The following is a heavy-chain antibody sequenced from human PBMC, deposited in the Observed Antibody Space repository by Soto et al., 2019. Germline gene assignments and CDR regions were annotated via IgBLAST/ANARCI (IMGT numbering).Heavy chain of an antibody. D-gene: IGHD3-9*01. CDR2: IWYDGSNK. CDR3: ARDEPALNAFDI. Sequence: PGGSLRLSCAASGFTFSSYGMHWVRQAPGKGLEWVAVIWYDGSNKYYADSVKGRFTISRDNSKNTLYLQMNSLRAEDTAVYYCARDEPALNAFDIWGQGTMVTVSS. CDR1: GFTFSSYG. V-gene: IGHV3-33*01. J-gene: IGHJ3*02.